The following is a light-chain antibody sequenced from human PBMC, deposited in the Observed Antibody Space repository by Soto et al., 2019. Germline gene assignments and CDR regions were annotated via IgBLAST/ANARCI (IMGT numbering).Light chain of an antibody. CDR3: LKDFNYPLT. V-gene: IGKV1-6*01. J-gene: IGKJ4*01. CDR1: QGIRND. CDR2: AAS. Sequence: AIQMTQSPSSLSASVGDRVTITGRASQGIRNDLGWFQQKPGKAPKLLIYAASNLQSGVPSRFSCSGSVTDFTLTISSLQPEDFATYYCLKDFNYPLTFGGGNKVDTK.